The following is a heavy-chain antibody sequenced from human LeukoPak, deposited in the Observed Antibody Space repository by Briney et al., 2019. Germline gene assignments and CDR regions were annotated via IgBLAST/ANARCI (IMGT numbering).Heavy chain of an antibody. J-gene: IGHJ4*02. V-gene: IGHV4-34*01. CDR3: ATTNVLLWFGELSKTAYFDY. D-gene: IGHD3-10*01. CDR2: INHSGGT. Sequence: PSETLSLTCAVYGGSFSGYYWSWIRQPPGKGLEWIGEINHSGGTNYNPSLKSRVTISVDTSKNQFSLKLSSVTAADTAVYYCATTNVLLWFGELSKTAYFDYWGQGTLVTVSS. CDR1: GGSFSGYY.